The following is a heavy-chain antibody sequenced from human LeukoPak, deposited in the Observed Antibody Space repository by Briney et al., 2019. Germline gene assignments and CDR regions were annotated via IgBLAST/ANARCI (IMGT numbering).Heavy chain of an antibody. D-gene: IGHD6-13*01. Sequence: SETLSLTCTVSGYSISSGYYWGWIRQPPGKGLEWIGSIYHSGSTYYNPSLKSRVTISVDTSKNQFSLKLSYVTAADTAVYYCASILGSLGSSWFSYWGQGTLVTVSS. CDR3: ASILGSLGSSWFSY. CDR1: GYSISSGYY. CDR2: IYHSGST. V-gene: IGHV4-38-2*02. J-gene: IGHJ4*02.